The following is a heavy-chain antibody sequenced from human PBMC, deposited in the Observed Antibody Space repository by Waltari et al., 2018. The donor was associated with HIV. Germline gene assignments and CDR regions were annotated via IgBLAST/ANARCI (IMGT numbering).Heavy chain of an antibody. CDR1: GFTFSSYA. D-gene: IGHD2-2*01. CDR2: ISYDGSNK. V-gene: IGHV3-30-3*01. CDR3: ARDPQYCSSTSCSYYFDY. Sequence: QVQLVESGGGVVQPGRSLRLSCAAPGFTFSSYAMHWVRQAPGKGLEWVAVISYDGSNKYYADSVKGRFTISRDNSKNTLYLQMNSLRAEDTAVYYCARDPQYCSSTSCSYYFDYWGQGTLVTVSS. J-gene: IGHJ4*02.